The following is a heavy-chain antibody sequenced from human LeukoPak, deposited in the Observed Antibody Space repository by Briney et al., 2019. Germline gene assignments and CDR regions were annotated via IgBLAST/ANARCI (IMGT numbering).Heavy chain of an antibody. D-gene: IGHD2-8*01. CDR3: STDPRLLMY. Sequence: GGALRLSCAASGFTFSSYTMTWVRQAPGKGLEWVSSISTSSLYIYYVDSLKGRFTISRDNAKNSLYLQMNSLRPEDTALYYCSTDPRLLMYWGHGTLVTVSS. CDR2: ISTSSLYI. V-gene: IGHV3-21*04. CDR1: GFTFSSYT. J-gene: IGHJ4*01.